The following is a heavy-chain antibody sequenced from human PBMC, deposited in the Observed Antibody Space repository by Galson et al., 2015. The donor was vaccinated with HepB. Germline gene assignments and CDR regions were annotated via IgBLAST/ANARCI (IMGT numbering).Heavy chain of an antibody. CDR3: TTLGKESSIDYYTGTWFDP. CDR1: GNTLTELS. CDR2: FDPEDLET. Sequence: SVKVSCKVSGNTLTELSMHWVRQAPGKGLEWVGGFDPEDLETVYAEKFQGRVTMTEDASTDTAYMELSSLRPDDTAVYFCTTLGKESSIDYYTGTWFDPWGQGTLVTVSS. V-gene: IGHV1-24*01. D-gene: IGHD3-3*01. J-gene: IGHJ5*02.